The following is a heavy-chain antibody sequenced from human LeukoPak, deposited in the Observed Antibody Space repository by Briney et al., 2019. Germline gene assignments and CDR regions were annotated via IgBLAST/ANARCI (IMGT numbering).Heavy chain of an antibody. V-gene: IGHV3-48*03. CDR2: ISSSGSTI. Sequence: GGSLRLSCAASGFTFSSYEMNWVLQAPGKGLEWVSYISSSGSTIFYADSVKGRFTISRDSAKSSLYLQMKSLRAEDTAVYYCSGRLDYWGQGTLVTVSS. CDR1: GFTFSSYE. D-gene: IGHD6-19*01. CDR3: SGRLDY. J-gene: IGHJ4*02.